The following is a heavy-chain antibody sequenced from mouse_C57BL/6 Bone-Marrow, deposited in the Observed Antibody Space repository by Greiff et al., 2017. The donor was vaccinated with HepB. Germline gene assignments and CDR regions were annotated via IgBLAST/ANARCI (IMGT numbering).Heavy chain of an antibody. CDR3: AISLYYYGSSSPFDY. J-gene: IGHJ2*01. CDR2: IHPSDSDT. CDR1: GYTFTSYW. V-gene: IGHV1-74*01. Sequence: VQLKQPGAELVKPGASVKVSCKASGYTFTSYWMHWVKQRPGQGLEWIGRIHPSDSDTNYNQKFKGKATLTVDKSSSTAYMQLSSLTSEDSAVYYCAISLYYYGSSSPFDYWGQGTTLTVSS. D-gene: IGHD1-1*01.